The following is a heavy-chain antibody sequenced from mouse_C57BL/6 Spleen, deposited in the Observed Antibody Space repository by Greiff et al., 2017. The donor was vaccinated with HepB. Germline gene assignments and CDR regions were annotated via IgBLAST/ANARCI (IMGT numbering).Heavy chain of an antibody. Sequence: VQLQQSGAELMKPGASVKLSCKATGYTFTGYWIEWVKQRPGHGLEWIGEILPGSGSTNYNEKFKGKATFTADTSSNTAYMQLSSLTTEDSAIYYCARDPNYYGSPAWFAYWGQGTLVTVSA. CDR2: ILPGSGST. J-gene: IGHJ3*01. CDR1: GYTFTGYW. D-gene: IGHD1-1*01. CDR3: ARDPNYYGSPAWFAY. V-gene: IGHV1-9*01.